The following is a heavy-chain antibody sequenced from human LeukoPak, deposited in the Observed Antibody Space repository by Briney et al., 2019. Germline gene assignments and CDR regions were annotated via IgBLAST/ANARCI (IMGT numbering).Heavy chain of an antibody. Sequence: GGSLRLSCAASGFTVSANYMSWVRQAPGKGLEWVSVLYSGGSTYYADSVKGRFTISRDNAKNSLYLQMNSLRAEDTAVYYCARDGGIAAAEFDPWGQGTLVTVSS. CDR3: ARDGGIAAAEFDP. CDR1: GFTVSANY. CDR2: LYSGGST. V-gene: IGHV3-53*01. D-gene: IGHD6-13*01. J-gene: IGHJ5*02.